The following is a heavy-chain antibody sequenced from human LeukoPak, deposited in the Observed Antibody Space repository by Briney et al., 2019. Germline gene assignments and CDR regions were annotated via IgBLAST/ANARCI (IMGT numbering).Heavy chain of an antibody. J-gene: IGHJ6*02. V-gene: IGHV1-2*02. CDR1: GYTFTGQY. CDR3: ARGYYGMDV. Sequence: ASVKVSCKASGYTFTGQYLYWARQTPGQGLEWMGWINPKTGDTDSAQNFQGRVTMTRDTSITTVYRELSSLTSDDTAVYYCARGYYGMDVWGQGTTVTVSS. CDR2: INPKTGDT.